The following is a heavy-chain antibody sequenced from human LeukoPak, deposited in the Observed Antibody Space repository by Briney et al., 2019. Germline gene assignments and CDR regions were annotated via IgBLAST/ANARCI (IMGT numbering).Heavy chain of an antibody. CDR3: ARLGLQFFTYPTFSTYWYFDL. J-gene: IGHJ2*01. Sequence: SETLSLTCTVSGGSISSGDYYWSWIRQPPGKGLEWIGYIYYSGSTYYNPSLKSRVTISVDTSKNQFSLKLSSVTAADTAVYYCARLGLQFFTYPTFSTYWYFDLWGRGTLVTVSS. CDR2: IYYSGST. CDR1: GGSISSGDYY. V-gene: IGHV4-30-4*01. D-gene: IGHD5-24*01.